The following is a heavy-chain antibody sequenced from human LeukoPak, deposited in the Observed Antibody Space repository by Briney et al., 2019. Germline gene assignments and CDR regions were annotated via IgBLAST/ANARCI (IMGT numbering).Heavy chain of an antibody. CDR2: ISSSSSYI. J-gene: IGHJ4*02. CDR1: GFTFSNYA. Sequence: GGSLRLSCAASGFTFSNYAMSWVRQAPGKGLEWVSSISSSSSYIYYADSVKGRFTISRNNAKNSLYLQMNSLRAEDTAVYYCARDTLFDVWGQGTLVTVSS. D-gene: IGHD2-21*01. V-gene: IGHV3-21*01. CDR3: ARDTLFDV.